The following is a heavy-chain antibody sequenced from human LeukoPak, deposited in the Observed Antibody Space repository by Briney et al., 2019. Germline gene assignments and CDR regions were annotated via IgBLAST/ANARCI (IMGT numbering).Heavy chain of an antibody. CDR1: GYTFTGYY. CDR3: ARDLGFGELSWFDP. D-gene: IGHD3-10*01. CDR2: INPNSGGT. Sequence: ASMKVSCKASGYTFTGYYMHWGRQAPGQGREGMGWINPNSGGTNYAQKFQGRVTMTRDTSISTAYMELSRLRSDDTAVYYCARDLGFGELSWFDPWGQGTLVTVSS. V-gene: IGHV1-2*02. J-gene: IGHJ5*02.